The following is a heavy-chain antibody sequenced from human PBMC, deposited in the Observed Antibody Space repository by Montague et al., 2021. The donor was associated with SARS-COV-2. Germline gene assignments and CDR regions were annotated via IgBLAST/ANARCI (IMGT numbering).Heavy chain of an antibody. CDR3: ARHMGHVLVSVTGANWFDL. J-gene: IGHJ5*02. V-gene: IGHV4-39*01. CDR1: GASISTSSYH. Sequence: SETLSLTCSVSGASISTSSYHWVWNRQSPGMGLVWVVCFSYSNSIHHYLSLRIPVSMSVDSSQNSFSLKPNTVTAADTAIYYCARHMGHVLVSVTGANWFDLWGQGTLVTVSS. CDR2: FSYSNSI. D-gene: IGHD3-9*01.